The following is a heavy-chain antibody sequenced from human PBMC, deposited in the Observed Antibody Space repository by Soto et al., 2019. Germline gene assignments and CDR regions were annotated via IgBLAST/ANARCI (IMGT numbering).Heavy chain of an antibody. CDR2: IYYSGST. V-gene: IGHV4-39*01. Sequence: QLQLQESGPGLVKPSETLSLTCTVSGGSISSSSYYWGWIRQPPGKGLEWIGSIYYSGSTYYNPSLTGRVTLSVDTSKNQFALNLSSVTAADTAVYYCARHQSHSSSYVDPWGQGTLVTVSS. CDR3: ARHQSHSSSYVDP. D-gene: IGHD6-13*01. J-gene: IGHJ5*02. CDR1: GGSISSSSYY.